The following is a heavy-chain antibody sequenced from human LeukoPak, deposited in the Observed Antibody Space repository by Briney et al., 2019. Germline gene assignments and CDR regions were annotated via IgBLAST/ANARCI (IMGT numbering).Heavy chain of an antibody. D-gene: IGHD6-19*01. CDR1: GGSISNSRFY. J-gene: IGHJ4*02. V-gene: IGHV4-39*07. Sequence: SETLSLSCTVSGGSISNSRFYWGWIRQSPGKGLEWIGHIYYTGRTQDNPSLKSRVSISIDTSKSQFSLRLTSVTAADTAVYYCARGYNSGWYAYWGQGTLVTVSS. CDR3: ARGYNSGWYAY. CDR2: IYYTGRT.